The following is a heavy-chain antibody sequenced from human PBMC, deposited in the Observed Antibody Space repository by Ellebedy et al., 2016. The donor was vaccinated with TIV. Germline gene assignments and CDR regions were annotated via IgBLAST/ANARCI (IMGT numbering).Heavy chain of an antibody. CDR3: ARSYGSGSFYTILDY. CDR1: GFTFSSYA. V-gene: IGHV3-23*01. D-gene: IGHD3-10*01. CDR2: ISGSGGST. Sequence: GESLKISCAASGFTFSSYAMSWVRQAPGKGLEWVSAISGSGGSTYYADSVKGRFTISRDNAKNSLYLQMNSLRGEDTAVYYCARSYGSGSFYTILDYWGQGTLVTVSS. J-gene: IGHJ4*02.